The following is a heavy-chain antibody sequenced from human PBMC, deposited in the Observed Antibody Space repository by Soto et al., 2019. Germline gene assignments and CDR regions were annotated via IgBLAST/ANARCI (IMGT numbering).Heavy chain of an antibody. CDR3: ARTRITMVRGPDYGMDV. CDR1: GGPISSYY. CDR2: IYYSGST. Sequence: PSATLSLTCTVSGGPISSYYWSWIRQPPGKGLEWIGYIYYSGSTNYNPSLKSRVTISVDTSKNQFSLKLSSVTAADTAVYYCARTRITMVRGPDYGMDVWGQGTTVTVSS. J-gene: IGHJ6*02. V-gene: IGHV4-59*01. D-gene: IGHD3-10*01.